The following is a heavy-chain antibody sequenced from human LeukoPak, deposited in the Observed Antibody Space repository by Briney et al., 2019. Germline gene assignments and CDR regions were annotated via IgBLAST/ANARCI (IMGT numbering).Heavy chain of an antibody. CDR1: GGSISSGGYY. CDR2: IYYSGST. Sequence: NSSETLSLTCTVSGGSISSGGYYWSWIRQHPGKGLEWIGYIYYSGSTYYNPSLKSRVTISVDTSKNQFSLKLSSVTAADTAVYYCAREASDSGYDYLDYWGQGTLVTVSS. J-gene: IGHJ4*02. D-gene: IGHD5-12*01. V-gene: IGHV4-31*03. CDR3: AREASDSGYDYLDY.